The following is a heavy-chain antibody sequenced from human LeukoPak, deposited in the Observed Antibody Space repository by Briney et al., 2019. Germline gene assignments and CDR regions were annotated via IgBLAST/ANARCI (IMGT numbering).Heavy chain of an antibody. CDR1: GFTFSSYW. V-gene: IGHV3-74*01. CDR2: INSDGSST. CDR3: ARAGHYYDSSGPEDY. D-gene: IGHD3-22*01. J-gene: IGHJ4*02. Sequence: PGGSLRLSCAASGFTFSSYWMHWVRQAPGKGLVWVSRINSDGSSTSYADSAKGRFTISRDNAKNTLYLQMNSLRAEDTAVYYCARAGHYYDSSGPEDYWGQGTLVTVSS.